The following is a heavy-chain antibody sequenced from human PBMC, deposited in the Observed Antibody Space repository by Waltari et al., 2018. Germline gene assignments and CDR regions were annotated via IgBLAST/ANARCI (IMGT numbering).Heavy chain of an antibody. CDR2: TTDGNAYL. J-gene: IGHJ4*02. V-gene: IGHV3-21*03. Sequence: VQLVESGGGLVKPGGSLRLSCAVSGFTIRTFGMSWVRQAPGKGLEWVATTTDGNAYLYDADSVRGRFTVSTDNAKSSLYLQMNNLRAEDTGVYYCVRALTTPNDYWGRGTLVTVSS. CDR1: GFTIRTFG. D-gene: IGHD4-17*01. CDR3: VRALTTPNDY.